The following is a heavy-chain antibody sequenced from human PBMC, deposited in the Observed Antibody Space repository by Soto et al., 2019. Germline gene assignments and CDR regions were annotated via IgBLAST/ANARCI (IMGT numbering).Heavy chain of an antibody. CDR2: ISGSGGST. CDR1: GFTFSSYA. D-gene: IGHD3-9*01. CDR3: AVSTLYDILTGYYPEIDY. J-gene: IGHJ4*02. Sequence: EVQLLESGGGLVQPGGSLRLSCAASGFTFSSYAMSWVRQAPGKGLEWVSAISGSGGSTYYADSVKGRFTISRDNSKNTLYLQINSLRAEDTAVYYCAVSTLYDILTGYYPEIDYWGQGTLVTVSS. V-gene: IGHV3-23*01.